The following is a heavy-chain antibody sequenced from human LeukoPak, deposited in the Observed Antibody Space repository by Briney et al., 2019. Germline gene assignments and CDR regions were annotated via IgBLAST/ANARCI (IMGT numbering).Heavy chain of an antibody. CDR2: INSDMRST. J-gene: IGHJ4*02. Sequence: PGRSLTLSCAASGFTFSNHWMHWVRHAPGKGMVWVSRINSDMRSTNYADSVKGRFTISRDNDKDTLYLQMNSLRAEDTAVYYCARDIAVSGNYFDYWGQGALVTVSS. CDR1: GFTFSNHW. D-gene: IGHD6-19*01. CDR3: ARDIAVSGNYFDY. V-gene: IGHV3-74*01.